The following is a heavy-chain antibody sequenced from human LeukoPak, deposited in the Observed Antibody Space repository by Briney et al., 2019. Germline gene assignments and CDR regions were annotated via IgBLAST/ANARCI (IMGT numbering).Heavy chain of an antibody. CDR3: AKEIWPTVTTPGHTYFDY. CDR2: IRPSGDNT. J-gene: IGHJ4*02. V-gene: IGHV3-23*01. Sequence: GGSLRLSCAASGFTFNSYDMTWVRQAPGRGLEWVSSIRPSGDNTYYGDSVKGRFTISRDNSKNTLYLQMNSLRAEDTAVYYCAKEIWPTVTTPGHTYFDYWGQGALVTVSS. CDR1: GFTFNSYD. D-gene: IGHD4-17*01.